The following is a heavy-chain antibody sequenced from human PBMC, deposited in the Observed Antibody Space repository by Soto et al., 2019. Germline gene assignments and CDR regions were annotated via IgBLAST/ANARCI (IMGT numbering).Heavy chain of an antibody. V-gene: IGHV1-69*13. D-gene: IGHD2-2*01. Sequence: SVKLSWKASGGTFSSYAMSWVRQAPGQGLEWMGGIIPIFGTANYAQKFQGRVTITADESTSTAYMELSSLRSEDTAVYYCARGKDIVLVPAAMGRAYYYYGMDVWGQGTTVTVSS. CDR2: IIPIFGTA. J-gene: IGHJ6*02. CDR3: ARGKDIVLVPAAMGRAYYYYGMDV. CDR1: GGTFSSYA.